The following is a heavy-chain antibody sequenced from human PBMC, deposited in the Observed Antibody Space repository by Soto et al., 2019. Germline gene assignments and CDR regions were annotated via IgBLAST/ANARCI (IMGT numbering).Heavy chain of an antibody. V-gene: IGHV4-39*01. CDR2: ICYSGIT. Sequence: SETLSLTCTVSGGSISSSSYYWGLIRHPPWKGLYWICSICYSGITYYNPSLKIRVTISVDTSKNHFSLNLISVTSAYTAVYYCXANLTWKFLETHYYGMDVWGQGTTVTVSS. CDR1: GGSISSSSYY. D-gene: IGHD3-3*01. CDR3: XANLTWKFLETHYYGMDV. J-gene: IGHJ6*02.